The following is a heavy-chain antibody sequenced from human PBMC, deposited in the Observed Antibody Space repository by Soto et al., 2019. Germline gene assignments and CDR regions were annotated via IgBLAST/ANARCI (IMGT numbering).Heavy chain of an antibody. CDR3: ARWYGGVDY. D-gene: IGHD2-21*01. CDR1: GFTFSSYA. J-gene: IGHJ4*02. V-gene: IGHV3-30-3*01. Sequence: QVQLVESGGGVVQPGRSLRLSCAASGFTFSSYAMHWVRQAPGKGLEWVAVISYDGSNKYYADSVKGRFTISRDNSKNTLDLQMNSLRAEDTAVYYCARWYGGVDYWGQGTLVTVSS. CDR2: ISYDGSNK.